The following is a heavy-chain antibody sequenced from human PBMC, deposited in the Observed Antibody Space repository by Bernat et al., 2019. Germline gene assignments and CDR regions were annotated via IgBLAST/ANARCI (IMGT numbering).Heavy chain of an antibody. CDR1: GFTFSSYS. J-gene: IGHJ6*02. Sequence: EVQLVESGGGLVQPGGSLRLSCAASGFTFSSYSMNWVRQAPGKGLEWVSYISSSSTIYYADSVKGRFTSSRDKAKNSLYLQMNSLRDEDTAVYYCARAPLQVYYYGMDVWGQGTTVTVSS. CDR3: ARAPLQVYYYGMDV. V-gene: IGHV3-48*02. CDR2: ISSSSTI. D-gene: IGHD4-11*01.